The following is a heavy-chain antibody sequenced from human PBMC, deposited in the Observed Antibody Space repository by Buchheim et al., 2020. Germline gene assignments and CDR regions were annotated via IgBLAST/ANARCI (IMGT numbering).Heavy chain of an antibody. D-gene: IGHD3-10*01. V-gene: IGHV3-23*01. CDR2: ISGRGDQT. Sequence: EVQLLESGGGLVQPGGSLRLSCAASGFAFSTFAMFWVRQAPVKGLEWVSAISGRGDQTYYADSVKGRFTISRDNSKNTVYLQMNSLRADDTAVYYCAKDLRVSMVRGVSGWGQGTL. CDR3: AKDLRVSMVRGVSG. CDR1: GFAFSTFA. J-gene: IGHJ4*02.